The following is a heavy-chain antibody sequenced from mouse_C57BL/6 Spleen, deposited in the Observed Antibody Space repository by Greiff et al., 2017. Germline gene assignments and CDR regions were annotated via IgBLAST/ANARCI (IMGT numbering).Heavy chain of an antibody. Sequence: QVHVKQSGAELVRPGTSVKVSCKASGYAFTNYLIEWVKQRPGQGLEWIGVINPGSGGTNYNEKFKGKATLTADKSSSTAYMQLSSLTSEDSAVYFCARSRGYYGSSPYYAMDYWGQGTSVTVSS. CDR2: INPGSGGT. CDR3: ARSRGYYGSSPYYAMDY. V-gene: IGHV1-54*01. D-gene: IGHD1-1*01. CDR1: GYAFTNYL. J-gene: IGHJ4*01.